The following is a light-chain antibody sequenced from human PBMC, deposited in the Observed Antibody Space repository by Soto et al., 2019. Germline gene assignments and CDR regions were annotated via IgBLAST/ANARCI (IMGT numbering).Light chain of an antibody. CDR2: EVT. Sequence: QSALTQPASVSGSLGQSITISCTGTRTDIGGYNYVSWYQQYPGKAPKLVICEVTSRPSGISDRFSGSKSGNTASLTISGLQAEDEADYFCTSYTNTKAYILFGGGTKVT. J-gene: IGLJ2*01. V-gene: IGLV2-14*01. CDR1: RTDIGGYNY. CDR3: TSYTNTKAYIL.